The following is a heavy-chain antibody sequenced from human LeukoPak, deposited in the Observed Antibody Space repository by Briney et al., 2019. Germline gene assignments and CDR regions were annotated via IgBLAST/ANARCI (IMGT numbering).Heavy chain of an antibody. CDR2: IYPGDSDT. V-gene: IGHV5-51*01. CDR3: ARESRRKYRGTYHFDY. CDR1: GYSFTSYW. D-gene: IGHD1-26*01. J-gene: IGHJ4*02. Sequence: GESLKISCKGSGYSFTSYWIGWVRQMPGKGLEWMGIIYPGDSDTRYSPSFQGQVTISADKSISTAYLQWSSLKASDTAMYYCARESRRKYRGTYHFDYWGQGTLVAVSS.